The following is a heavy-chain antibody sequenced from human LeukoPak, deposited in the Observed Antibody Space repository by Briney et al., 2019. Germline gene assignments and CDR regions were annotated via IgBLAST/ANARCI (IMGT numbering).Heavy chain of an antibody. Sequence: ASVKVSCKASGYTFTSYDINWVRQATGQGLEWMGWMNPNSGNTGYAQKFQGRVTMTRNTSISTAYMELSSLRSEDTAVYYCARPFRDSSGYYLDYWGQGTLVTVSS. V-gene: IGHV1-8*01. CDR1: GYTFTSYD. D-gene: IGHD3-22*01. CDR3: ARPFRDSSGYYLDY. J-gene: IGHJ4*02. CDR2: MNPNSGNT.